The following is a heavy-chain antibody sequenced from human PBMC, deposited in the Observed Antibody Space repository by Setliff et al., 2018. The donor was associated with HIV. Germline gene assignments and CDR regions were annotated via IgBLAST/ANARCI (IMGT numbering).Heavy chain of an antibody. D-gene: IGHD3-10*01. J-gene: IGHJ4*01. CDR3: ARVRGRGAYYFDY. CDR1: GYTFTDYF. Sequence: ASVKVSCKTSGYTFTDYFIHWVRQAPGQRPEWMAWINPNSAATNVAQKFQGRVTMTRDTSITTAYMELSGLTSGDTAVYFCARVRGRGAYYFDYWGRGTPVTVSS. V-gene: IGHV1-2*02. CDR2: INPNSAAT.